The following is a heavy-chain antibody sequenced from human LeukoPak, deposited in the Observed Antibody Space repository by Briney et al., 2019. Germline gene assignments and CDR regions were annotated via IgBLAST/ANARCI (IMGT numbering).Heavy chain of an antibody. CDR1: GFTFNSYS. CDR3: ARTYYDFWSGLKFDP. CDR2: ISSSSSYI. J-gene: IGHJ5*02. D-gene: IGHD3-3*01. Sequence: GGSLRLSCAASGFTFNSYSMTWVRQAPGKGLEWVSSISSSSSYIYYADSVKGRFTISRDNAKNSLYLQMNSLRAEDTAVYYCARTYYDFWSGLKFDPWGQGTLVTVSS. V-gene: IGHV3-21*01.